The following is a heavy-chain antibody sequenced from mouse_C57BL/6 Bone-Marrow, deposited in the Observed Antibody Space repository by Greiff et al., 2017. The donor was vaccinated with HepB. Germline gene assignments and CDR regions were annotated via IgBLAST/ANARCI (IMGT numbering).Heavy chain of an antibody. CDR3: ARGGPTIVTTWYVDV. CDR1: GFTFSSYA. D-gene: IGHD2-5*01. Sequence: DVQLVESGGGLVKPGGSLKLSCAASGFTFSSYAMSWVRQTPEKRLEWVATISAGGSYTYYPDNVKGRFTISRDNAKNNLYLQMSHLKSEDTAMYYCARGGPTIVTTWYVDVWGTGTTVTVSS. CDR2: ISAGGSYT. V-gene: IGHV5-4*01. J-gene: IGHJ1*03.